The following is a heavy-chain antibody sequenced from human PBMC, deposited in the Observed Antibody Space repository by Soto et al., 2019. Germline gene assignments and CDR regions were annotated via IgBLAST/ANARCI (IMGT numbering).Heavy chain of an antibody. J-gene: IGHJ6*03. D-gene: IGHD6-19*01. Sequence: VASVKVSCKASGYTFTSYGISWVRQAPGQGLEWMGWISAYNGNTNYAQKLQGRVTMTTDTSTSTAYMELRSLRSDDMAVYYCARTKGNAVKGYYMDVWGKGTTVTVSS. V-gene: IGHV1-18*03. CDR3: ARTKGNAVKGYYMDV. CDR1: GYTFTSYG. CDR2: ISAYNGNT.